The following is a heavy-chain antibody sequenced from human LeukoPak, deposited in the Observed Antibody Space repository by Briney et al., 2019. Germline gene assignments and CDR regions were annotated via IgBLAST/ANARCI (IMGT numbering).Heavy chain of an antibody. Sequence: SETLSLTCTVSGRSISSYYWSWIRQPPGKGLEWIGFIYYSGSTNYNPSLKSRVTISVDTSKNQFSLKLSSVTAAATAVYYCAAFLRYKAPDHDAFDIWGQGTLVTVSS. CDR2: IYYSGST. CDR3: AAFLRYKAPDHDAFDI. D-gene: IGHD3-9*01. V-gene: IGHV4-59*01. J-gene: IGHJ3*02. CDR1: GRSISSYY.